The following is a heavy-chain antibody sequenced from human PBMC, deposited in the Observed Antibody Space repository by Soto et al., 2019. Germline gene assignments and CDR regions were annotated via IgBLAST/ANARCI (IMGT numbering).Heavy chain of an antibody. CDR2: ISGSGGST. CDR3: AKEGSNIVATIIKYYYYYMDV. Sequence: EVQLLESGGGLVQPGGSLRLSCAASGFTFSSYAMSWVRQAPGKGLEWVSAISGSGGSTYYADSVKGRFTISRDNSKNTRYLQMNSLRAEDTAVYYCAKEGSNIVATIIKYYYYYMDVWGKGTTVTVSS. CDR1: GFTFSSYA. V-gene: IGHV3-23*01. D-gene: IGHD5-12*01. J-gene: IGHJ6*03.